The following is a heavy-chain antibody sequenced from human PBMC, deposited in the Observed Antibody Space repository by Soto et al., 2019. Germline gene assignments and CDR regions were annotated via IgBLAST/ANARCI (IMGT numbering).Heavy chain of an antibody. CDR2: IYYSGST. D-gene: IGHD3-10*01. CDR3: ARLVRGVTVWFDP. Sequence: PSETLCVTSTVAGGSIISSGCCWGWIRQPPGKGLEWIGSIYYSGSTYYNPSLKSRVTISVDTSKNQFSLKLSSVTAADTAVYYCARLVRGVTVWFDPWGQGTLVTVSS. CDR1: GGSIISSGCC. V-gene: IGHV4-39*01. J-gene: IGHJ5*02.